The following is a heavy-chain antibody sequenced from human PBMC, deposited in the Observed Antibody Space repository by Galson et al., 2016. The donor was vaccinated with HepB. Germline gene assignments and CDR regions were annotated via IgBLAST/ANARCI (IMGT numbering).Heavy chain of an antibody. D-gene: IGHD3-10*01. CDR2: IYPSGST. CDR1: GGSISRGSYY. V-gene: IGHV4-61*02. CDR3: ARDTPGSWGVYDYLDS. J-gene: IGHJ4*02. Sequence: TLSLTCAVSGGSISRGSYYWSWIRQPAGRALEWIGRIYPSGSTDYNPSLKSRVTVSLDPSKNQFSLRLKSVSAADTAVYYCARDTPGSWGVYDYLDSWGQGILVTVSS.